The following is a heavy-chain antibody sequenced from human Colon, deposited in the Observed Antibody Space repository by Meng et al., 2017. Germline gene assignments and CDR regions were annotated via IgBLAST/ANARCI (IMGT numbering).Heavy chain of an antibody. CDR3: ARDLYTSGRFDY. CDR2: ISVGNGNT. Sequence: QVQLVQSGTEVKKPGASVKVSCKTSGFTFTSYAIQWVRQAPGQSLEWMGWISVGNGNTKYSRKFQDRLTITRDTSASTAYMELSGLKSEDTAVYYCARDLYTSGRFDYWGQGTLVTVSS. V-gene: IGHV1-3*01. J-gene: IGHJ4*02. CDR1: GFTFTSYA. D-gene: IGHD3-10*01.